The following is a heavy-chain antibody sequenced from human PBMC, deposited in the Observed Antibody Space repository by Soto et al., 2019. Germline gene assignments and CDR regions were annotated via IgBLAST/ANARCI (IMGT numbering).Heavy chain of an antibody. V-gene: IGHV4-39*01. J-gene: IGHJ5*02. D-gene: IGHD3-9*01. CDR3: ARMYYEILTGYYPGWFDP. CDR2: THYSGST. CDR1: GGSISSSTYY. Sequence: PSETLSLTCSVTGGSISSSTYYWGWIRQPPGNGLEWLGSTHYSGSTYYNPSLKSRVTISVDTSKNQFSLKLSSLIAADTAIYYCARMYYEILTGYYPGWFDPWGQGTLVTVSS.